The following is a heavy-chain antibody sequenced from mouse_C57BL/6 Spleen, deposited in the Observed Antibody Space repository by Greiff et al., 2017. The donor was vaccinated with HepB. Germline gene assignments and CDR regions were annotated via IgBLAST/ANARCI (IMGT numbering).Heavy chain of an antibody. Sequence: QVQLQQSGPGLVQPSQRLSITCTVSGFSLTSYGVHWVRQSPGKGLEWLGVIWSGGSTDYNAAFISRLSISKDNSKSQVFFKMNSLQADDTAIYYCARKGDGLRGYFDYWGQGTTLTVSS. CDR3: ARKGDGLRGYFDY. J-gene: IGHJ2*01. CDR2: IWSGGST. D-gene: IGHD2-3*01. CDR1: GFSLTSYG. V-gene: IGHV2-2*01.